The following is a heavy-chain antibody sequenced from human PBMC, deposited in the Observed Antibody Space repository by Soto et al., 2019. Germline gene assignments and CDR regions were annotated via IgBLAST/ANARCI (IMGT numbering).Heavy chain of an antibody. Sequence: GASVKVSCKVSGYTLTELSMHWVRQAPGKGLEWMGGFDPEDGVTIYAQKFQGRVTMTEDTSTDTAYMELSSLRSEDTAVYYCATRGLYYDILAGYASRTTDDFWVQGTSAIVTS. J-gene: IGHJ4*02. D-gene: IGHD3-9*01. V-gene: IGHV1-24*01. CDR2: FDPEDGVT. CDR1: GYTLTELS. CDR3: ATRGLYYDILAGYASRTTDDF.